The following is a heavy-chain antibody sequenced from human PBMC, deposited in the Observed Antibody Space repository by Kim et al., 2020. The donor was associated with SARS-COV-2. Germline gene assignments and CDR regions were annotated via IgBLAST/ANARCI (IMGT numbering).Heavy chain of an antibody. J-gene: IGHJ4*02. D-gene: IGHD2-2*01. CDR2: IYRGGQT. Sequence: GGSLRLSCAASGFTVSNNYINWVRQAPRKGLEWVAVIYRGGQTYYTDSVKGRFTVSRDSSKNALFLQMNSLRAEDTATYYCARRSSSNWSHDYWGQGTLV. CDR3: ARRSSSNWSHDY. CDR1: GFTVSNNY. V-gene: IGHV3-53*01.